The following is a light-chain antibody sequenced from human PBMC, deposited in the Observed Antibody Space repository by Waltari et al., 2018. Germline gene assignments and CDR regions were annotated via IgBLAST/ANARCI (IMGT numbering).Light chain of an antibody. J-gene: IGKJ2*03. CDR2: AAS. Sequence: DIQMTQSPSSLSASAGDRVTITCRASQGISTYLNWYQQKPGKAPKRLIYAASSVESGVPSRFSGSGSGTDFTLTNSSLQPEDFANCCCLQYNSNPYSFGQGTKVEIK. V-gene: IGKV1-17*01. CDR3: LQYNSNPYS. CDR1: QGISTY.